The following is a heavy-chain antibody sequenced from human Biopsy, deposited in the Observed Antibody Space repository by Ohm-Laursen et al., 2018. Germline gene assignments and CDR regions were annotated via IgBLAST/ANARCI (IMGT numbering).Heavy chain of an antibody. Sequence: SVKVSCKASGYFFSSYGLNWVRQAPGRGLEWMGRISGYNGNTNYAQKFQGRVTMTIDSSASTAYLELRSLRSDDTAFYYCVRGTGSQYFDYWGQGTLVTVSS. CDR1: GYFFSSYG. D-gene: IGHD1-26*01. V-gene: IGHV1-18*01. J-gene: IGHJ4*02. CDR3: VRGTGSQYFDY. CDR2: ISGYNGNT.